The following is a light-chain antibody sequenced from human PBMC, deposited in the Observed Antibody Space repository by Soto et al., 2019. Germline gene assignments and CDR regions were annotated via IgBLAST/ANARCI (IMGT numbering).Light chain of an antibody. J-gene: IGKJ1*01. Sequence: IVLTQSPGTLSLFPGERATLSCRASQSVSSSYLAWYQQKPGQAPRLLIYGASSRATGIPDRFSGSGSGTDFTLTISRLEPEDFAVYYCQQYGSSPGTFGQGTKVEIK. CDR1: QSVSSSY. V-gene: IGKV3-20*01. CDR2: GAS. CDR3: QQYGSSPGT.